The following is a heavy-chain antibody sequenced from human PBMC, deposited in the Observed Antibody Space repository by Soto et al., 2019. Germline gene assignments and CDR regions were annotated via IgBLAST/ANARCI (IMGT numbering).Heavy chain of an antibody. CDR3: ARVIVGPTFPFFDS. J-gene: IGHJ4*02. Sequence: SETLSLTCTVSGGSISSSSYYWGWIRQPPGKGLEWIGSIYYSGSTYYNPSLKSRVTISVDTSKNQFSLKLSSVTAADTAVYYCARVIVGPTFPFFDSWGQGTLVTVSS. V-gene: IGHV4-39*01. CDR2: IYYSGST. CDR1: GGSISSSSYY. D-gene: IGHD1-26*01.